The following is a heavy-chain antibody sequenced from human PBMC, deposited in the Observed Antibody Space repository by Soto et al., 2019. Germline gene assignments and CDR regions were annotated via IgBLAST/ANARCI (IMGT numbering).Heavy chain of an antibody. D-gene: IGHD6-13*01. V-gene: IGHV4-34*01. CDR2: INHSGST. CDR3: ARETAAGFGVGGVYYYFYGMDV. Sequence: QVQLQQWGAGLLKPSETLSLTCAVYGGSFSGYYWSWIRQPPGKGLEWIGEINHSGSTNYNPPLRSRVTISVVTSKNQFALMLGSLTAAGTAGYYWARETAAGFGVGGVYYYFYGMDVWGQGTTVTVSS. CDR1: GGSFSGYY. J-gene: IGHJ6*02.